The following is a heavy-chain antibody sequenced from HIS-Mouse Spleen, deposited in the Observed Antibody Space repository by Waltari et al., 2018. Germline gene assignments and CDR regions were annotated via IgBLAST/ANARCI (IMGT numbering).Heavy chain of an antibody. J-gene: IGHJ4*02. V-gene: IGHV1-2*02. D-gene: IGHD6-19*01. Sequence: QVQLVQSGAEVKKPGASVKVSCKASGYTFTGYYMHWVRQAPGQGLEWMGWINPNSGGTNYGQKFKGRVTMTRYTSISTAYMELSRLRSDDTAVYYCARLAVAGPRGFDYWGQGTLVTVSS. CDR1: GYTFTGYY. CDR3: ARLAVAGPRGFDY. CDR2: INPNSGGT.